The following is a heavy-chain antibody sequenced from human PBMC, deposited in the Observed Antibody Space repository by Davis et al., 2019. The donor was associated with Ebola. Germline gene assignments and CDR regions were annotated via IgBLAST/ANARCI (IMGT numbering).Heavy chain of an antibody. CDR1: GGTFSSYD. J-gene: IGHJ6*02. CDR2: MNPNSGNT. V-gene: IGHV1-8*02. Sequence: ASVKVSCKASGGTFSSYDINWVRQATGQGLEWMGWMNPNSGNTGYAQKFQGRVTMTRNTSISTAYMELSSLRSEDTAVYYCATLDPGYSSGWVLYYYYGMDVWGQGTTVTVSS. D-gene: IGHD6-19*01. CDR3: ATLDPGYSSGWVLYYYYGMDV.